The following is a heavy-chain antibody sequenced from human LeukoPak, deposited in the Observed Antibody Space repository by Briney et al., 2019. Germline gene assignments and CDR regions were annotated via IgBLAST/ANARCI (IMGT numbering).Heavy chain of an antibody. CDR2: MNEYGSDI. CDR1: GFTFRSYS. V-gene: IGHV3-7*01. D-gene: IGHD2-2*01. J-gene: IGHJ4*02. Sequence: GGSLRLSCAASGFTFRSYSMSWVRQAPGKGLEWVAKMNEYGSDIFYVDSVKGRFTISRDNAKNSLYLQMDSLRAEDTAVYYCARPRGCSSNRCNNFDYWGQGALVTVSS. CDR3: ARPRGCSSNRCNNFDY.